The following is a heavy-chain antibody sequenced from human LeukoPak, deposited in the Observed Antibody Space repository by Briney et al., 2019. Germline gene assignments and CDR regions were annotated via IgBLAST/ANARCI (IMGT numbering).Heavy chain of an antibody. D-gene: IGHD6-13*01. J-gene: IGHJ5*02. Sequence: PSETLSLTCTVSGGSISSSSYYWGWIRQPPGKGLEWIGSIYYSGSTYYNPSLKSRVTISVDTSKNQFSLKLRSVTAADTAVYYCATQPAGPASWFDPWGQGTLVTVSP. V-gene: IGHV4-39*07. CDR1: GGSISSSSYY. CDR2: IYYSGST. CDR3: ATQPAGPASWFDP.